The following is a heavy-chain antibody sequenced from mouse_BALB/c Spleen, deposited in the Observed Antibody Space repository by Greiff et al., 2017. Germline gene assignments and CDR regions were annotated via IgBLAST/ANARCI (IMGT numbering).Heavy chain of an antibody. V-gene: IGHV4-1*02. J-gene: IGHJ4*01. D-gene: IGHD1-2*01. CDR2: INPDSSTI. Sequence: EVKVVESGGGLVQPGGSLKLSCAASGFDFSRYWMSWVRQAPGKGLEWIGEINPDSSTINYTPSLKDKFIISRDNAKNTLYLQMSKVRSEDTALYYCARGGLLRLYYYAMDYWGQGTSVTVSS. CDR1: GFDFSRYW. CDR3: ARGGLLRLYYYAMDY.